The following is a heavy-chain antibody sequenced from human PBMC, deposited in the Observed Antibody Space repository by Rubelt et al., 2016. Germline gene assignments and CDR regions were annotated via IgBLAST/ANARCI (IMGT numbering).Heavy chain of an antibody. V-gene: IGHV1-46*01. J-gene: IGHJ4*02. CDR1: GYTFTGYF. CDR3: AREIAVETAIGGSDF. Sequence: CKSSGYTFTGYFIHWVRQAPGQGLEWMGIINPGGGSTTYAQKFQGRVTMTWDTSTSTVYMELRSLRSEDTAGYYCAREIAVETAIGGSDFWGQGTLVTVS. D-gene: IGHD2-21*02. CDR2: INPGGGST.